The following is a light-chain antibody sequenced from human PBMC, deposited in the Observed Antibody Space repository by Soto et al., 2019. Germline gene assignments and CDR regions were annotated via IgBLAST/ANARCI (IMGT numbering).Light chain of an antibody. J-gene: IGKJ1*01. CDR1: QSVSSNY. Sequence: EIVLTQSPGTLSLSAGERATLSCRASQSVSSNYLAWYQQKPGQAPSLLIYGASRRATDIPDRFSGSGSGTDFSLTIISLVPEDFAVFYCQQYRSSPQETTFGQGTKVEIK. V-gene: IGKV3-20*01. CDR2: GAS. CDR3: QQYRSSPQETT.